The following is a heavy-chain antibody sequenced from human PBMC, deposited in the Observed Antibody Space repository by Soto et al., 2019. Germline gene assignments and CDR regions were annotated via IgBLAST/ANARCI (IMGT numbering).Heavy chain of an antibody. CDR2: IDWDDDK. CDR1: GFSLSTIGMC. J-gene: IGHJ6*02. D-gene: IGHD3-3*01. CDR3: ARMLSYDLWSGRHTGIDG. V-gene: IGHV2-70*01. Sequence: CGPTLVNPTHTLALTCTFSGFSLSTIGMCVSWIRQPPGKSLEWLSLIDWDDDKYYSTSLKTRLTISKDTSKNQVVLTMTNMDPVATPTYYCARMLSYDLWSGRHTGIDGWGQGT.